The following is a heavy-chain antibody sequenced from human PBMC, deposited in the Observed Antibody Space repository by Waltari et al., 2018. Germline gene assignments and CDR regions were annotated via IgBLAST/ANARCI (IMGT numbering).Heavy chain of an antibody. V-gene: IGHV3-23*01. J-gene: IGHJ4*02. CDR3: AKGVYSGYERGY. CDR2: ISGSGGST. D-gene: IGHD5-12*01. CDR1: GFTFSSYA. Sequence: EVQLLESGGGLVQPGGSLRLSCAASGFTFSSYAMSWVRQAPGKGLEGVSAISGSGGSTYYADSVKGRFTISRDNSKNTLYLQMNSLRAEDTAVYYCAKGVYSGYERGYWGQGTLVTVSS.